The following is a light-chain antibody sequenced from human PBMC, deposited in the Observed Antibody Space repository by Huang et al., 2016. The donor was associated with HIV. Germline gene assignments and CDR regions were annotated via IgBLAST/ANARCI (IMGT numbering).Light chain of an antibody. V-gene: IGKV3-11*01. CDR3: QQRSNWPLT. CDR2: DAS. J-gene: IGKJ4*01. CDR1: QSVSNY. Sequence: VLTQSPATLSLSPGEGATLSCRASQSVSNYLAWYQQKPGQAPRLLIYDASNRATGIPARFSGSVSGTDFTLTISSLEPEDFAVYYCQQRSNWPLTFGGGTTVEI.